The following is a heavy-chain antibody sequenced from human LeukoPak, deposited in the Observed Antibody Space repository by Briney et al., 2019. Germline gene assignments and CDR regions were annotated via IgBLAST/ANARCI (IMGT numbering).Heavy chain of an antibody. CDR3: STMDY. J-gene: IGHJ4*02. Sequence: GGSLRLSCAASGFTFSNYWMTWVRQSPGKGLEWVAIIKQDGSDKYYVDSVKGRFTISRDNAKNSLYLQMNSLRAEDTAVYYCSTMDYWGQGTLVTVFS. CDR2: IKQDGSDK. V-gene: IGHV3-7*01. CDR1: GFTFSNYW. D-gene: IGHD2-2*01.